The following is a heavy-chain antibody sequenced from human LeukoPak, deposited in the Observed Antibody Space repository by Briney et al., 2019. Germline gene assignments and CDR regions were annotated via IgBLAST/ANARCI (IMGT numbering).Heavy chain of an antibody. V-gene: IGHV4-59*01. CDR3: ARVGYSSGWYLDY. D-gene: IGHD6-19*01. Sequence: SETLSLTCTVSGGSISSYYWSWIRQPPGKGLEWIGYIYYSGSTNYNPSLKSRVTISVDTSKNQFSLKLSSVTAADTAVYYCARVGYSSGWYLDYWGQETLVTVSS. J-gene: IGHJ4*02. CDR2: IYYSGST. CDR1: GGSISSYY.